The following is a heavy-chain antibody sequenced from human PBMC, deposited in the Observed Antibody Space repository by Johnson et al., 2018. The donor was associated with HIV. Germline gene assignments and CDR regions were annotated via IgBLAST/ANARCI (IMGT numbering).Heavy chain of an antibody. J-gene: IGHJ3*01. V-gene: IGHV3-53*01. Sequence: VQLVESGGGLIQPGGSLRLSCAASWFTVSSNHMRWVRQAPGKGLEWVSVIYSGGSTYYADSVKGRFTISRDNSKNTLYLQMNSLRAEDTAVYYCVKGIDSSSWYAFDVWSQGTLVTVSS. D-gene: IGHD6-13*01. CDR2: IYSGGST. CDR3: VKGIDSSSWYAFDV. CDR1: WFTVSSNH.